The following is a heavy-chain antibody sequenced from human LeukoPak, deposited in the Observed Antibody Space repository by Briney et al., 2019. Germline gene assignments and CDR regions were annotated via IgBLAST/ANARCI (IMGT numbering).Heavy chain of an antibody. D-gene: IGHD4-17*01. V-gene: IGHV4-34*01. CDR2: INHSGST. CDR3: ATYTTVTTYYYYGMDV. CDR1: RGSFSGYY. J-gene: IGHJ6*02. Sequence: TSETLSLTCAVYRGSFSGYYWSWIRQPPGKGLEWIGEINHSGSTNYNPSLKSRVTISVDTSKNQFSLKLSSVTAADTAVYYCATYTTVTTYYYYGMDVWGQGTTVTVSS.